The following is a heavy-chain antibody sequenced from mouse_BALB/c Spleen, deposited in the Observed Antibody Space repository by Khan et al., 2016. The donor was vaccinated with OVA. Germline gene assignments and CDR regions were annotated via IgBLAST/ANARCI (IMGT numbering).Heavy chain of an antibody. CDR2: IRYDGNS. V-gene: IGHV3-6*02. Sequence: EVQLQESGPGLVKPSQSLSLTRSVTGYSITSGYFWNWIRQFPGNKLEWMGYIRYDGNSNYNPSLKNRISITRDTSKNQFFLKLNSVTPEDTATYYCARGCSSGPAWFAYWGQGTLVTVSA. J-gene: IGHJ3*01. CDR1: GYSITSGYF. D-gene: IGHD3-1*01. CDR3: ARGCSSGPAWFAY.